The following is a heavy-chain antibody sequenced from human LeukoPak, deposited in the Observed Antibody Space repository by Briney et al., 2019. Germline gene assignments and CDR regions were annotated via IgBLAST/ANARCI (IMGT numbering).Heavy chain of an antibody. J-gene: IGHJ4*02. V-gene: IGHV1-24*01. Sequence: ASVKVSCKVSGYTLTELSMHWVRQAPGKGLEWMGGFDPEDGETIYAQKFQGRVTMTEDTSTGTAYMELSSLRSEDTAVYYCATFTPNRLYMTTVTTPSYWGQGTLVTVSS. CDR1: GYTLTELS. D-gene: IGHD4-17*01. CDR2: FDPEDGET. CDR3: ATFTPNRLYMTTVTTPSY.